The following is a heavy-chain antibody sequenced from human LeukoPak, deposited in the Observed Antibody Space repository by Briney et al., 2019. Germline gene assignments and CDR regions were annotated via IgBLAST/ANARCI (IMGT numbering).Heavy chain of an antibody. CDR1: GFTFSSYG. D-gene: IGHD2-15*01. CDR3: AKDRYGRGVYLDY. V-gene: IGHV3-23*01. Sequence: PGGSLRLSCAASGFTFSSYGMSWVRQAAGKGLEWVSAISGSGGSTYYADSVKGRFTISRDNSKNTLYLQMNSLRAEDTAVYYCAKDRYGRGVYLDYWGQGTLVTVSS. J-gene: IGHJ4*02. CDR2: ISGSGGST.